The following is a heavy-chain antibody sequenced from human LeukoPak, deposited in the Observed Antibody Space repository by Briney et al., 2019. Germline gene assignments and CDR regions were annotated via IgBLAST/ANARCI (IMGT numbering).Heavy chain of an antibody. CDR2: INPNSGGT. J-gene: IGHJ4*02. D-gene: IGHD5-12*01. Sequence: ASVKVSCKASGYTFTGYYMHWVRQAPGQGLEWMGWINPNSGGTNYAQKFQGRVTMTRDTSISTAYMELSRLRSDDTDVYYCAREYSGYDSPLYYFDYWGQGTLVTVSS. CDR3: AREYSGYDSPLYYFDY. CDR1: GYTFTGYY. V-gene: IGHV1-2*02.